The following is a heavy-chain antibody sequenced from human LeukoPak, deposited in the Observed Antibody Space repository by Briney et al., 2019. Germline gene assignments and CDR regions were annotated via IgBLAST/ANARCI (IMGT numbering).Heavy chain of an antibody. D-gene: IGHD6-13*01. V-gene: IGHV3-30*18. CDR2: ISYDGSNK. CDR3: AKGVYSSSPNWFDP. J-gene: IGHJ5*02. Sequence: GGSLRLSRAASGFTFSSYGMHWVRQAPGKGLEWVAVISYDGSNKYYADSVKGRFTISRDNSKNTLYLQMNSLRAEDTAVYYCAKGVYSSSPNWFDPWGQGTLVTVSS. CDR1: GFTFSSYG.